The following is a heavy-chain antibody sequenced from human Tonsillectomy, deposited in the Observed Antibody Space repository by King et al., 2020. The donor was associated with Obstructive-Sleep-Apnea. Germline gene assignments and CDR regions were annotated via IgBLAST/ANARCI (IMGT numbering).Heavy chain of an antibody. Sequence: VQLVESGGGLVQPGGSLRLSCAASGFTFSIYAMTWFRQAPGRRLDWAAVISGSGADPSYEHSAKGRLTISRDNSKNTLYLQMNSLRVEDTAVYFCAKDGPIVTTMQGFFDYWGQGTLVTVSS. J-gene: IGHJ4*02. CDR1: GFTFSIYA. CDR3: AKDGPIVTTMQGFFDY. V-gene: IGHV3-23*04. CDR2: ISGSGADP. D-gene: IGHD5-12*01.